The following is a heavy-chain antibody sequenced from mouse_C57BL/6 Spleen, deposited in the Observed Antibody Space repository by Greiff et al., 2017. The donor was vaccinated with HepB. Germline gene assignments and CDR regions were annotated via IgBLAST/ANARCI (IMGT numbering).Heavy chain of an antibody. Sequence: QVQLQQSGAELARPGASVKLSCKASGYTFTSYGISWVKQSTGQGLEWIGEIYPRSGNTYYNEKFKGKATLTADKSSSTAYMELRSLTSEDSAVYFCERCPYYSNYVEDYYAMDYWGQGTSVTVSS. CDR2: IYPRSGNT. CDR1: GYTFTSYG. V-gene: IGHV1-81*01. CDR3: ERCPYYSNYVEDYYAMDY. J-gene: IGHJ4*01. D-gene: IGHD2-5*01.